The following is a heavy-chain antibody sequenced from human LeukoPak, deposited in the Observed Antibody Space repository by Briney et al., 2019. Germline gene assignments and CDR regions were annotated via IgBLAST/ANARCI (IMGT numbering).Heavy chain of an antibody. V-gene: IGHV3-53*04. D-gene: IGHD1-14*01. CDR1: GFTVSSNY. CDR3: ARAGPYDAFDI. Sequence: PGGSLRLSCAASGFTVSSNYMSWVCQAPGKGLEWVSVIYSGGSTYFADSVKGRFTISRHNSKNTLYLQINSLRAEDTAVYYCARAGPYDAFDIWGQGTMVTVSS. J-gene: IGHJ3*02. CDR2: IYSGGST.